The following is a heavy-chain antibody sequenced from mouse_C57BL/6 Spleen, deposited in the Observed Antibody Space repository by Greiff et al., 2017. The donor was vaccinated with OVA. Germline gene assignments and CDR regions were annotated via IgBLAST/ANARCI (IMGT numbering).Heavy chain of an antibody. CDR3: ARSGNWDGAWFAY. V-gene: IGHV1-53*01. J-gene: IGHJ3*01. CDR1: GYTFTSYW. CDR2: INPSNGGT. D-gene: IGHD4-1*01. Sequence: VQLQQPGTELVKPGASVKLSCKASGYTFTSYWMHWVKQRPGQGLEWIGNINPSNGGTNYNEKFKSKATLTVDKSSSTAYMQLSSLTSEDSAVYYCARSGNWDGAWFAYWGQGTLVTVSA.